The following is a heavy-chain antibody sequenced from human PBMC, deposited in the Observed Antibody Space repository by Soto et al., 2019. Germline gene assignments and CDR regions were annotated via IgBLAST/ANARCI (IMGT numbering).Heavy chain of an antibody. V-gene: IGHV3-11*01. D-gene: IGHD3-22*01. Sequence: QVQLVESGGGLVKPGGSLRLSCAASGFTFSDYYMTWIRQAPEKGLECISYISKSASTIKYAESVKGRFTISRDNAKNSLSLQMNSLRAEDTAVYYCARVGCSGNFCYDGLDVWGQGTAVTVSS. CDR1: GFTFSDYY. J-gene: IGHJ6*02. CDR2: ISKSASTI. CDR3: ARVGCSGNFCYDGLDV.